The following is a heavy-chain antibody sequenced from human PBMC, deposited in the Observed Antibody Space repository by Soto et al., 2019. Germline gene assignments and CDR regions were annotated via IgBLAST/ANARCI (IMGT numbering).Heavy chain of an antibody. D-gene: IGHD3-22*01. CDR1: GYTFTNYV. CDR2: ISAFNGNI. J-gene: IGHJ4*02. V-gene: IGHV1-18*01. Sequence: QVQLVQSGAEVKKPGASVKVSCKASGYTFTNYVISWVRQAPGQGLEWMGWISAFNGNIKYTQKFQGRLTMTTDTSTSTVYMELRSLRSDDTAIYYCARYSSGYGLLDYWGQGPLVTVSS. CDR3: ARYSSGYGLLDY.